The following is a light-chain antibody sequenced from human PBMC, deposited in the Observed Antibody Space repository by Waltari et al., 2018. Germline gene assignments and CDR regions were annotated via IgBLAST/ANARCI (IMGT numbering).Light chain of an antibody. Sequence: QSVLTQPPSASGHPGPWDTTPCSGSSPNIGRNYVYWYQQLPGTAPKLLIYRNKQRPSGVPDRFSGSKSGTSASLAISGLRSEDEADYYCAAWDDSLSGRVFGGGTKLTVL. J-gene: IGLJ3*02. V-gene: IGLV1-47*01. CDR1: SPNIGRNY. CDR3: AAWDDSLSGRV. CDR2: RNK.